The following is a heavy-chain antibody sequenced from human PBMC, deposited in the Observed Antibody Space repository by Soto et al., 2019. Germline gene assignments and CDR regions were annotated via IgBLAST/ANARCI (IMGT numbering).Heavy chain of an antibody. CDR3: VRVTTYYGSGGYNWFDP. V-gene: IGHV4-34*01. D-gene: IGHD3-10*01. CDR2: INHSGNT. Sequence: QVQLHQWGAGLLKPSETLSLTCALYSGSFSGYYWSWIRQPPGKGLEWIGEINHSGNTKYNTSLKSRVAVSVDTSTNHFSLKLTSVTVADTAMYYCVRVTTYYGSGGYNWFDPWGQGTLVTVSS. CDR1: SGSFSGYY. J-gene: IGHJ5*02.